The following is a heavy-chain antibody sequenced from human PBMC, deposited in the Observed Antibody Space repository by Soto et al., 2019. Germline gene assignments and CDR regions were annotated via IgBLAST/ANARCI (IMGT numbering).Heavy chain of an antibody. Sequence: SETLSLTCTVSGGSTSSDNYWSWLRQPPGKGLEWIGHIYYSGNTDYNSSLKSRLAISIDTSKNQFSLKLSSVTAADTAVYFCAREGGESSDGLYYFDSWGQGSLVTVSS. V-gene: IGHV4-30-4*01. CDR1: GGSTSSDNY. J-gene: IGHJ4*02. CDR3: AREGGESSDGLYYFDS. CDR2: IYYSGNT. D-gene: IGHD3-16*01.